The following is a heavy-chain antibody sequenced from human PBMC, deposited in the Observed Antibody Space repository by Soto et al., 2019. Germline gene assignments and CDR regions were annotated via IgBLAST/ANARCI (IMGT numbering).Heavy chain of an antibody. CDR3: AAVAASWHSGCYDYFAD. J-gene: IGHJ4*02. CDR2: IVVGSGHT. Sequence: QMQLVQSGPEGKKPGTSVKVSCKASGSTFTSTAVQWVRQARGQRLEWIGWIVVGSGHTNYEQKLKERVTITWDLSTSTTYMELSSLRSEDTAVYYCAAVAASWHSGCYDYFADWGQGTLVTVSS. V-gene: IGHV1-58*01. D-gene: IGHD1-26*01. CDR1: GSTFTSTA.